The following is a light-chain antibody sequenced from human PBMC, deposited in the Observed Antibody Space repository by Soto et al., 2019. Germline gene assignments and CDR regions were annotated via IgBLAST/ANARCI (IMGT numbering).Light chain of an antibody. Sequence: QAALTEPPPVSGGPGERGIISWTGGRANNGADYEVHWYQQLPGTAPKLLIYGNTNRPSGVPDRFSGSKSGSSASLAITGLQAEDEAEYYCQSYDNTLKGCVFGTGTKVTVL. CDR1: RANNGADYE. J-gene: IGLJ1*01. CDR2: GNT. CDR3: QSYDNTLKGCV. V-gene: IGLV1-40*01.